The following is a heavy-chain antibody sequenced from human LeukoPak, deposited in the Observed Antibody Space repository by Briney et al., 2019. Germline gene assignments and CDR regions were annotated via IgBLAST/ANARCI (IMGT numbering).Heavy chain of an antibody. D-gene: IGHD5-24*01. Sequence: GGSLRLSCAASGFTFNNYAMSWVRQAPGKGLECVSGISGNGGKIYYADSVKGRFTISRGNSKNTLYLQMNSLRDEDTAVYYCATFGPGMAVGDYWGQGTLVTVSS. CDR1: GFTFNNYA. CDR2: ISGNGGKI. V-gene: IGHV3-23*01. J-gene: IGHJ4*02. CDR3: ATFGPGMAVGDY.